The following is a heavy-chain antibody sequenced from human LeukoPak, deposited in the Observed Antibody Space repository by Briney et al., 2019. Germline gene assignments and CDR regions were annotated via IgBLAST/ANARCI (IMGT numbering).Heavy chain of an antibody. J-gene: IGHJ4*02. CDR1: GFTFSDHY. CDR2: ISTSSSHI. CDR3: AATPEFYYDSSAYYYFHY. Sequence: GGSLRLSCVASGFTFSDHYMTWIRQAPGKGLEWVSSISTSSSHIYYGDSVKGRFTISRDNAKNSLYLQMNSLRSEDTAVYFCAATPEFYYDSSAYYYFHYWGQGALVTVSS. D-gene: IGHD3-22*01. V-gene: IGHV3-11*06.